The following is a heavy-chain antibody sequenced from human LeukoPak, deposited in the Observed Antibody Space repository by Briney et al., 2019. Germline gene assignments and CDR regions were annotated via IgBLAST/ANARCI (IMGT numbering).Heavy chain of an antibody. CDR2: TSAYNGNT. V-gene: IGHV1-18*01. CDR1: GYTFTSYG. D-gene: IGHD2-21*02. CDR3: ARDKSRNCGGDCSSDY. J-gene: IGHJ4*02. Sequence: ASVKVSCKASGYTFTSYGISWVRQAPGQGLEWMGWTSAYNGNTNYAQKLQGRVTMTTDTSTSTAYMELRSLRSDDTAVYYCARDKSRNCGGDCSSDYWGQGTLVTVSS.